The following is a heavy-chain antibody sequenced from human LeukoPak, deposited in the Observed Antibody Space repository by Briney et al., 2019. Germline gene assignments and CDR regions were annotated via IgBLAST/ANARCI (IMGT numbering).Heavy chain of an antibody. D-gene: IGHD1-26*01. Sequence: GGSLRLSCAASGFTFSTYAMSWVRQAPGKGLEWVSTVLSSGGYTYYADSVKGRFTISRDNSKNTLYLQMYSLRAEDTALYYCAKDVLSGIYEYWGQGTLVTVSS. J-gene: IGHJ4*02. CDR2: VLSSGGYT. CDR3: AKDVLSGIYEY. V-gene: IGHV3-23*01. CDR1: GFTFSTYA.